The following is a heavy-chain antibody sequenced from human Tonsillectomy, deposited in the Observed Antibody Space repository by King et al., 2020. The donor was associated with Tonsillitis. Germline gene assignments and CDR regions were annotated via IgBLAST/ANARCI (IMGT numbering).Heavy chain of an antibody. D-gene: IGHD5-18*01. J-gene: IGHJ4*02. CDR1: GFIFSNYD. CDR3: AKGGTGSVYSYGDF. CDR2: MSNDGSNE. Sequence: VQLVESGGGVVQPGRSLRLSCAASGFIFSNYDMHWVRQAPGKGLEWVAIMSNDGSNEYYPDSVKGRFTISRDNSKNTLYLQMNSLRAEDTAVYYCAKGGTGSVYSYGDFWGQGTLVTVSS. V-gene: IGHV3-30*18.